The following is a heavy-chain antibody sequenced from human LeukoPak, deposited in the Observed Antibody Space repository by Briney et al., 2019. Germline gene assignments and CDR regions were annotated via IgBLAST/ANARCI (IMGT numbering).Heavy chain of an antibody. CDR2: ISSSSSYI. CDR3: AREAAAAGFDY. J-gene: IGHJ4*02. D-gene: IGHD6-13*01. Sequence: GGSLRLSCAASGFTFSSYSMNWVHQAPGKGLEWVSSISSSSSYIYYADSVKGRFTISRDNAKNSLYLQMNSLRAEDTAVYYCAREAAAAGFDYWGQGTLVTVSS. V-gene: IGHV3-21*01. CDR1: GFTFSSYS.